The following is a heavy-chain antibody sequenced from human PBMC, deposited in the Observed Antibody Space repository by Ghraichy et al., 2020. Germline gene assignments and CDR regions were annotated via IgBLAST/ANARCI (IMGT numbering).Heavy chain of an antibody. CDR3: ARGYYYDSSGYRWTNWFDP. CDR1: GGSFSGYY. Sequence: SETLSLTCAVYGGSFSGYYWSWIRQPPGKGLEWIGEINHSGSTNYNPSLKSRVTISVDTSKNQFSLKLSSVTAADTAVYYCARGYYYDSSGYRWTNWFDPWGQGTLVTVSS. J-gene: IGHJ5*02. D-gene: IGHD3-22*01. CDR2: INHSGST. V-gene: IGHV4-34*01.